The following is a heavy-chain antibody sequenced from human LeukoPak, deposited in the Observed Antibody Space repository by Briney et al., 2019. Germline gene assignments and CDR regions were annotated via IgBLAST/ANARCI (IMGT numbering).Heavy chain of an antibody. Sequence: ASVKVSCKTSGYTFPSRGISWVRQATGQRPEWMGWMSPNSGDTGYAQKFQDRVTMTRNTSISTAYMELSSLRSDDTAVYYCARGPPNWGYDYWGPGTLVTVSS. J-gene: IGHJ4*02. D-gene: IGHD7-27*01. CDR1: GYTFPSRG. CDR3: ARGPPNWGYDY. CDR2: MSPNSGDT. V-gene: IGHV1-8*01.